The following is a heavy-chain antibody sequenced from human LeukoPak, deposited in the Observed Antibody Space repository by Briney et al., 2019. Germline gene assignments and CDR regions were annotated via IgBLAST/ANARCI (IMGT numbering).Heavy chain of an antibody. CDR1: GYTFTSYG. V-gene: IGHV1-18*01. CDR3: ARANSDCSSTSCSYYYYYMDV. D-gene: IGHD2-2*01. Sequence: ASVKVSCKASGYTFTSYGISWVRQAPGQGLEWMGWISAYNGNTNYAQKLQGRVTMTTDTSTSTAYMELRSLRSDDTAVYYCARANSDCSSTSCSYYYYYMDVWGKGTTVTISS. J-gene: IGHJ6*03. CDR2: ISAYNGNT.